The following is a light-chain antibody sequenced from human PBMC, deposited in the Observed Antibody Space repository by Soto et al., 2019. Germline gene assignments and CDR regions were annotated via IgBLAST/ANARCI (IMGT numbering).Light chain of an antibody. CDR1: SSDVGGYDY. J-gene: IGLJ3*02. V-gene: IGLV2-14*01. CDR3: SSYTSSSTLGV. CDR2: EVS. Sequence: SALTQPASVSGSPGQSITISCTGTSSDVGGYDYVSWYQQHPGKAPKLMIFEVSNRPSGVSNRFSGSKSGNTASLTISGLRGGDEAYYYCSSYTSSSTLGVFGGGTKLTVL.